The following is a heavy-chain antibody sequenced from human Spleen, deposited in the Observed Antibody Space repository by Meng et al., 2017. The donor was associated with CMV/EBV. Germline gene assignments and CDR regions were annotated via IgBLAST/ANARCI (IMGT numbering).Heavy chain of an antibody. V-gene: IGHV3-30-3*01. Sequence: LSLTCAASGFTFSSYAMHWVRQAPGKGLEWVAVISYDGSNKYYADSVKGRFTISRDNSKNTLYLQMNSLRAEDTAVYYCARGGVDFWSGYHDYWGQGTLVTVSS. D-gene: IGHD3-3*01. CDR3: ARGGVDFWSGYHDY. CDR1: GFTFSSYA. CDR2: ISYDGSNK. J-gene: IGHJ4*02.